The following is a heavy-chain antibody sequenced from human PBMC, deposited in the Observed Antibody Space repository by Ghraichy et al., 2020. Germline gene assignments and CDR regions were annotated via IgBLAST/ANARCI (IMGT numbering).Heavy chain of an antibody. V-gene: IGHV5-51*01. CDR1: LYRFTDYW. D-gene: IGHD2/OR15-2a*01. CDR2: IFPGYSQT. Sequence: GESLNISCKASLYRFTDYWIAWVRQIPGKGLEWMGIIFPGYSQTKYSPSFEGQIIVSVDKSISIAYLQWSSLKASDSAIYYCARPDNVYCDRSSCLGIWGKGKTVT. J-gene: IGHJ6*03. CDR3: ARPDNVYCDRSSCLGI.